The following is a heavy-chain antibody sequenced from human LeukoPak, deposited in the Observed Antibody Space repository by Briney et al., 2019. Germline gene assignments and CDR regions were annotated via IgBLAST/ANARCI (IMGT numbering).Heavy chain of an antibody. Sequence: SETLSLTCAVSGASVSGSNYYWGWIRQPPGKGLEWIGYIYYSGSTNYNPSLKSRVTISVDTSKNQFSLKLSSVTAADTAVYYCAKRRGLELLYYYYMDVWGKGTTVTVSS. V-gene: IGHV4-61*05. CDR3: AKRRGLELLYYYYMDV. CDR1: GASVSGSNYY. J-gene: IGHJ6*03. D-gene: IGHD1-7*01. CDR2: IYYSGST.